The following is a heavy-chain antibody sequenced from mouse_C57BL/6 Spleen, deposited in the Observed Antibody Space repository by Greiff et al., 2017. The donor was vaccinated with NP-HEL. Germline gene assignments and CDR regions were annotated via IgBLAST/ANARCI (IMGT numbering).Heavy chain of an antibody. V-gene: IGHV1-42*01. J-gene: IGHJ2*01. D-gene: IGHD3-3*01. CDR1: GYSFTGYY. CDR3: ARRGGTPFDY. Sequence: EVQLQQSGPELVKPGASVKISCKASGYSFTGYYMNWVKQSPEKSLEWIGEINPSTGGTTYNQKFKAKATLTVDKSSSTAYMQLKSLTSEDSAVYYCARRGGTPFDYWGQGTTLTVSS. CDR2: INPSTGGT.